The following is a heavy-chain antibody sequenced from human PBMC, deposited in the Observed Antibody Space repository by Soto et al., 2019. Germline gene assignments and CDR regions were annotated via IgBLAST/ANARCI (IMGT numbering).Heavy chain of an antibody. D-gene: IGHD6-19*01. J-gene: IGHJ4*02. V-gene: IGHV3-21*04. CDR3: GRTTFPPSYSSGWYPDS. CDR1: GFKFSSYG. CDR2: ISSSSSYI. Sequence: SGGSLRLSSTASGFKFSSYGMNWVRQAPGKGLEWVSSISSSSSYIYYADSVKGRFTISRDNAKNSLYLQMNSLRAEDTAVYYCGRTTFPPSYSSGWYPDSWGQGTQVTVS.